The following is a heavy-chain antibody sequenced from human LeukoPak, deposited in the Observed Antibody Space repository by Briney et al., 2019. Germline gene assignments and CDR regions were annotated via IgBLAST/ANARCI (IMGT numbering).Heavy chain of an antibody. V-gene: IGHV1-3*01. CDR2: INAGNGNT. D-gene: IGHD3-10*01. Sequence: ASVKVSCKAPGYTFTSYAMHWVRQAPGQRLEWMGWINAGNGNTKYSQKFQGRVTITRDTSASTAYMELSSLRSEDTAVYYCARDSVSSSGSYYNWFDPWGQGTLVTVSS. CDR1: GYTFTSYA. CDR3: ARDSVSSSGSYYNWFDP. J-gene: IGHJ5*02.